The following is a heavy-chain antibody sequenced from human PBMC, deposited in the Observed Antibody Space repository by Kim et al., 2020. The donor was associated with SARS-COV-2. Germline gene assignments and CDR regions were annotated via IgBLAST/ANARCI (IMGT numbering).Heavy chain of an antibody. CDR1: GFAFGTHS. CDR3: AGGGYCSSTSCYFYYYALVV. D-gene: IGHD2-2*01. V-gene: IGHV3-21*01. Sequence: GGSLRLSCAASGFAFGTHSMNWVRQAPGKGLEWVSSIGGSTNYIYYADSVKGRFTNSRDNAKNSLYLQMNSLRAEDTAVYYCAGGGYCSSTSCYFYYYALVVWGQRTTVTVSS. J-gene: IGHJ6*02. CDR2: IGGSTNYI.